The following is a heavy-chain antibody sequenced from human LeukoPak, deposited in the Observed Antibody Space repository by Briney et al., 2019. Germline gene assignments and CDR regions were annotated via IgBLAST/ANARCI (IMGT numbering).Heavy chain of an antibody. J-gene: IGHJ6*02. D-gene: IGHD1-7*01. CDR3: ARDPGTYYGMDV. CDR2: ITWNSHSI. CDR1: GFTFDDYD. Sequence: GRSLRLSCAASGFTFDDYDMHWVRQAPGKGLEWVSGITWNSHSIAYADSVKGRFTISRDNAKNSLYLQMNSLRAEDTAVYYCARDPGTYYGMDVWGQGTTVTVSS. V-gene: IGHV3-9*01.